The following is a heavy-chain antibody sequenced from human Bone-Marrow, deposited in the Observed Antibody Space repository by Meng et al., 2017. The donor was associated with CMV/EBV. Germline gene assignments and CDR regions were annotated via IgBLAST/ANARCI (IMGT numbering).Heavy chain of an antibody. CDR2: INHSGST. CDR1: GGSFSGYY. CDR3: ARGGGVPAAIPRGSYWYFDL. V-gene: IGHV4-34*01. Sequence: GSLRLSCAVYGGSFSGYYWSWIRQPPGKGLEWIGEINHSGSTNYNPSLKSRVTISVDTSKNQFSLKLSSVTAADTAVYYCARGGGVPAAIPRGSYWYFDLWGRGPRVTGSS. D-gene: IGHD2-2*02. J-gene: IGHJ2*01.